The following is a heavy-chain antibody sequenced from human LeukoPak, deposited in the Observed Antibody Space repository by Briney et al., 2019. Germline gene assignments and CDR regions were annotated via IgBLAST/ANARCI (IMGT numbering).Heavy chain of an antibody. J-gene: IGHJ4*02. D-gene: IGHD3-10*01. CDR2: ISGSGGST. CDR1: GFTFSRYG. V-gene: IGHV3-23*01. Sequence: PGGSLRLSCAASGFTFSRYGMSWVRQAPGKGLEWVSAISGSGGSTYYADSVKGRFTISRDNSKNTLYLQMNSLRAEDTAVYYCAKLPGFGELLDYFDYWGQGTLVTVSS. CDR3: AKLPGFGELLDYFDY.